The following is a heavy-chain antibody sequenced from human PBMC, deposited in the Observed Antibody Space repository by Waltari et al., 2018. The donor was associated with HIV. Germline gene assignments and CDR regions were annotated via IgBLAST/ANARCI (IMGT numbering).Heavy chain of an antibody. J-gene: IGHJ4*02. Sequence: EVQLLETGGAFVQPGGSLRLSCAASGFTFRSYAMSWVRQAPGKGLEWVSGISGSGGSTYYADSVKGRFTISRDHSNNTLYLQMNSLRAVDTAVYYCSRAPYSSSWYYFDYWGQGTLVTVSS. V-gene: IGHV3-23*01. CDR1: GFTFRSYA. CDR3: SRAPYSSSWYYFDY. CDR2: ISGSGGST. D-gene: IGHD6-13*01.